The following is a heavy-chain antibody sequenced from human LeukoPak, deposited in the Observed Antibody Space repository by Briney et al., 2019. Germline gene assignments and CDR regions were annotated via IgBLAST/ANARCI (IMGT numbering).Heavy chain of an antibody. J-gene: IGHJ4*02. Sequence: PSETLSLTCAVSGYSISSGYYWGWIRPPPGKGLEWIGSIHHSGNTHNNSSLKSRVTMSVDTSKNQFSLRLSSVTATDTAVYYCARYGSGFDDSWGQGTLVTVSS. CDR2: IHHSGNT. V-gene: IGHV4-38-2*01. D-gene: IGHD3-10*01. CDR1: GYSISSGYY. CDR3: ARYGSGFDDS.